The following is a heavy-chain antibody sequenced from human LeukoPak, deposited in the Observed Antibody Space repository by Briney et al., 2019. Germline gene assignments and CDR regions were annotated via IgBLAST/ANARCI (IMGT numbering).Heavy chain of an antibody. V-gene: IGHV3-33*06. D-gene: IGHD3-22*01. CDR1: GFTFSSYG. J-gene: IGHJ4*02. Sequence: PGGSLRLSCAASGFTFSSYGMHWVRQAPGKGLEWVAVIWYDGSNKYYADSVKGRFTISRDNSKNTLYLQMNSLRAEDTAVYYCAKGGRLYDSSGYYNWGQGTLVTVSS. CDR2: IWYDGSNK. CDR3: AKGGRLYDSSGYYN.